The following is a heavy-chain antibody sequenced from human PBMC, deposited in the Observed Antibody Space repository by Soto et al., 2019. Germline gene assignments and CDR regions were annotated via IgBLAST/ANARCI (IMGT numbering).Heavy chain of an antibody. D-gene: IGHD5-12*01. V-gene: IGHV1-69*13. Sequence: PRASVKVSCKASGGTFSSYAISWVRQAPGQGLEWMGGIIPIFGTANYAQKFQGRVTITADESTSTAYMELSSLRSEDTAVYYCARPRRGYSGYDYDPYYYGMDVWGQGTTVTVSS. J-gene: IGHJ6*02. CDR3: ARPRRGYSGYDYDPYYYGMDV. CDR2: IIPIFGTA. CDR1: GGTFSSYA.